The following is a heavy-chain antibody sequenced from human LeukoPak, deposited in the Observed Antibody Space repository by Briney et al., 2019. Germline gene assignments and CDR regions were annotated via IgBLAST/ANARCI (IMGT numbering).Heavy chain of an antibody. CDR1: GGTFSSYA. CDR3: ARVPSGDKDPFGSYYYYMDV. Sequence: SVKVSCKASGGTFSSYALSWVRRAPGQGLEWMGGIIPIFGTANYAQKFQGRVTITADESTSTVYMELSSLRSEDTAVYYCARVPSGDKDPFGSYYYYMDVWGKGTTVTVSS. J-gene: IGHJ6*03. CDR2: IIPIFGTA. D-gene: IGHD7-27*01. V-gene: IGHV1-69*13.